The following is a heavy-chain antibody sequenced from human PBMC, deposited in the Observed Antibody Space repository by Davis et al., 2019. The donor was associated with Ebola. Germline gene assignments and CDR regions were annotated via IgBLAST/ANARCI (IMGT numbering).Heavy chain of an antibody. CDR2: IYYSGST. Sequence: MPSETLSPTCTVSGGSISSGTYYWSWIRQYPGKGLEWIGYIYYSGSTYYNPSLKSRVTISVDTSKNNFSLKLRFVTAADTAVYYCARETVDTEFDYWGQGTLVTVSS. V-gene: IGHV4-31*03. CDR1: GGSISSGTYY. CDR3: ARETVDTEFDY. D-gene: IGHD5-18*01. J-gene: IGHJ4*02.